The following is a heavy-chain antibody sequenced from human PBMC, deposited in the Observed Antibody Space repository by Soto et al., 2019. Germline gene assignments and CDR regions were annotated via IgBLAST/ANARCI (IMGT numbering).Heavy chain of an antibody. CDR1: GFTFNKFG. V-gene: IGHV3-30*18. J-gene: IGHJ6*02. CDR2: VSYDGNHD. CDR3: VKERADFVTVPHATSGMDV. Sequence: QVHLVESGGGVVQPGGSLRLSCTASGFTFNKFGMHWVRQTPGKGLEWVAAVSYDGNHDFYADSVRGRLIISRDNSKNTLYLQLNTLKPDDTAVYYCVKERADFVTVPHATSGMDVWGAWTTFTVSS. D-gene: IGHD3-3*01.